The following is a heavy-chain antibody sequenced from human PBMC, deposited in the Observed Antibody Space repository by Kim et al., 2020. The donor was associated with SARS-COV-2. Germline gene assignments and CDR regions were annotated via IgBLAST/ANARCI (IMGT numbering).Heavy chain of an antibody. CDR3: ARDGAHGDFWSGYYLSYYYGMDG. CDR1: GFTFSSYS. Sequence: GGSLRLSCAASGFTFSSYSMNWVRQAPGNGLEWVSYISSSSSTIYYADSVKGRFTISRDNAKNSLYLQMNSLRDEDTAVYYCARDGAHGDFWSGYYLSYYYGMDGWGQGTTVTVSS. CDR2: ISSSSSTI. D-gene: IGHD3-3*01. J-gene: IGHJ6*02. V-gene: IGHV3-48*02.